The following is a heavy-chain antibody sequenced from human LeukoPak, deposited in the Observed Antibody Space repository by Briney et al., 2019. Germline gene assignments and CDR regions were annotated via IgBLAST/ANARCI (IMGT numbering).Heavy chain of an antibody. J-gene: IGHJ3*02. V-gene: IGHV3-23*01. CDR2: ISGSGGST. D-gene: IGHD3-22*01. Sequence: GGSLRLSCAASGFTFSSYAISWVRQAPGKGLEWVSAISGSGGSTYYADSVKGRFTISRDNSKNTLYLQMNSLRAEDTAVYYCAKDEQWLQIYDAFDIWGQGTMVTVSS. CDR1: GFTFSSYA. CDR3: AKDEQWLQIYDAFDI.